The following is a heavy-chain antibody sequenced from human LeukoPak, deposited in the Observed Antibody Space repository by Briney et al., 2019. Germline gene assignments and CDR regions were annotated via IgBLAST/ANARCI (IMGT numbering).Heavy chain of an antibody. J-gene: IGHJ4*02. V-gene: IGHV4-38-2*01. Sequence: SETLSLTCAVSGYSINSGYYWSWIRQPPVKGLEWIGSIYHSGSTYYNPSLKSRVTISVDTSKNQFSLKLSSVTAADTAVYYCARRRGRSYDILTGNSNYFDYWGQGTLVTVSS. CDR1: GYSINSGYY. D-gene: IGHD3-9*01. CDR3: ARRRGRSYDILTGNSNYFDY. CDR2: IYHSGST.